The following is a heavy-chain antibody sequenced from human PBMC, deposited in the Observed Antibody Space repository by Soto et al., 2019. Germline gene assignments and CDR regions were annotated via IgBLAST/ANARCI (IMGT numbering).Heavy chain of an antibody. Sequence: TSETLSLTCTVSGGSISSGDYYWSWIRQPPGKGLEWIGYIYYSGSTYYNPSLKSRVTISVDTSKNQFSLKLSSVTAADTAVYYCARGYDYYDSSGRGNWFDPWGQGTLVTVS. V-gene: IGHV4-30-4*01. J-gene: IGHJ5*02. CDR2: IYYSGST. CDR3: ARGYDYYDSSGRGNWFDP. D-gene: IGHD3-22*01. CDR1: GGSISSGDYY.